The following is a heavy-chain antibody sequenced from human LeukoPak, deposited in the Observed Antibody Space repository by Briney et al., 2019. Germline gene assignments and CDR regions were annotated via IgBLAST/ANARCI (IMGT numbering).Heavy chain of an antibody. V-gene: IGHV3-21*01. CDR1: GFTFSSYS. CDR2: ISSSSSYI. J-gene: IGHJ4*02. Sequence: GGSLRLSCAASGFTFSSYSMNWVRQAPGKGLEWVSFISSSSSYIYYADSVKGRFTISRDNAKNSLYLQMNSLRAEDTAVYYCARDRVGATSLPFDYWGQGTLVTVSS. CDR3: ARDRVGATSLPFDY. D-gene: IGHD1-26*01.